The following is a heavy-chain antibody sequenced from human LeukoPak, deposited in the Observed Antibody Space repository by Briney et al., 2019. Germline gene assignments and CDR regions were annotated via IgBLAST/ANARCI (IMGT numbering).Heavy chain of an antibody. CDR3: ARRIVVVPADSRTGYYYYYGMDV. CDR2: MNPNSGNT. V-gene: IGHV1-8*01. CDR1: GHTFTSYD. D-gene: IGHD2-2*01. Sequence: ASVKVSCKASGHTFTSYDINWVRQATGQGLEWMGWMNPNSGNTGYAQKFQGRVTMTRNTSISTAYMELSSLRSEDTAVYYCARRIVVVPADSRTGYYYYYGMDVWGQGTTVTVSS. J-gene: IGHJ6*02.